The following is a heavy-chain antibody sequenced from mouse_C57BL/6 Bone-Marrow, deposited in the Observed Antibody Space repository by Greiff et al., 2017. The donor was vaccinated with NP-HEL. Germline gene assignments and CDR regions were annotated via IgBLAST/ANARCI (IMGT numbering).Heavy chain of an antibody. J-gene: IGHJ3*01. Sequence: EVQLQQSGAELVRPGASVKLSCTASGFNIKDDYMHWVKQRPEQGLEWIGWIDPENGDTEYASKFQGKATITADTSSNTAYLPLSSLTSEDTAVYDCTSCYGSTWFAYGGRGTLVTVSA. CDR3: TSCYGSTWFAY. D-gene: IGHD1-1*01. V-gene: IGHV14-4*01. CDR1: GFNIKDDY. CDR2: IDPENGDT.